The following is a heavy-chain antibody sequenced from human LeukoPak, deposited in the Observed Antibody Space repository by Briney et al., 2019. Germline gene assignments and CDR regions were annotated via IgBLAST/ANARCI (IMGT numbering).Heavy chain of an antibody. J-gene: IGHJ6*02. CDR3: AKVKDYYYYAMDV. V-gene: IGHV3-23*01. CDR1: GFTFNNYA. Sequence: GGSLRLSCVASGFTFNNYAMSWVRQAPGRGLEWASSTAGSGISKDYADSVKGRFTISRDNSKNTLYLQMNSLRAEDTAIYYCAKVKDYYYYAMDVWGLGTTVTVSS. CDR2: TAGSGISK.